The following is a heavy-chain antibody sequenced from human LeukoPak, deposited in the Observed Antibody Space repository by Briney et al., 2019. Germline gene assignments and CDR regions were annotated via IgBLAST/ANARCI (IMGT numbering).Heavy chain of an antibody. D-gene: IGHD3-10*02. Sequence: GGSLRLSCAASEFIFSSYAMHWVRQAPGKGLEWVAVISYDGSNKYYADSVKGRFSISRDNSKNTLYLQMNSLRAEDTAGYYCAELGITMIGGVWGKGTTVTISS. CDR2: ISYDGSNK. V-gene: IGHV3-30*04. CDR1: EFIFSSYA. J-gene: IGHJ6*04. CDR3: AELGITMIGGV.